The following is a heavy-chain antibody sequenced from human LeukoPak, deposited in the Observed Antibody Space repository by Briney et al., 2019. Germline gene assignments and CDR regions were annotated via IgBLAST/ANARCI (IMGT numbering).Heavy chain of an antibody. CDR2: ISAYNGNT. Sequence: ASVKVSCKASGYTFTSYDISWVRQAPGQGLEWMGWISAYNGNTNYAQKLQGRVTMTTDTSTSTAYMELRSLRSDDTAVYYCARHKIGRYFDWLSRSYYMDVWGKGTTVTVSS. CDR3: ARHKIGRYFDWLSRSYYMDV. J-gene: IGHJ6*03. CDR1: GYTFTSYD. D-gene: IGHD3-9*01. V-gene: IGHV1-18*01.